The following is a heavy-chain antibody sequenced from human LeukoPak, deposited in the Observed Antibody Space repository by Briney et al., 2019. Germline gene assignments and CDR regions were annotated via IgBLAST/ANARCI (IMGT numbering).Heavy chain of an antibody. CDR3: ARAGTCSSTSCDGGIEY. CDR1: GFTFSSYS. V-gene: IGHV3-21*06. D-gene: IGHD2-2*01. CDR2: ISTTSTYI. Sequence: GGSLRLSCAASGFTFSSYSMNWVRQAPGKGLEWASFISTTSTYIYYADSVKGRFTVSRDNSKNLLYLQMDSLRVEDTAVYYCARAGTCSSTSCDGGIEYWGQGTLVTVSS. J-gene: IGHJ4*02.